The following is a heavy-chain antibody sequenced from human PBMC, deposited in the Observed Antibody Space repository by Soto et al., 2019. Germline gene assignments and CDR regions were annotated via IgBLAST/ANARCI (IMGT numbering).Heavy chain of an antibody. J-gene: IGHJ4*02. CDR3: ARGDSIVVVTAIKRPFDY. CDR1: GGSFSGYY. CDR2: INHSGST. D-gene: IGHD2-21*02. V-gene: IGHV4-34*01. Sequence: SETLSLTCAVYGGSFSGYYWSWIRQPPGKGLEWIGEINHSGSTNYNPSLKSRVTISVDTSKDQFSLKLSSVTAADTAVYYCARGDSIVVVTAIKRPFDYWGQGTLVTVSS.